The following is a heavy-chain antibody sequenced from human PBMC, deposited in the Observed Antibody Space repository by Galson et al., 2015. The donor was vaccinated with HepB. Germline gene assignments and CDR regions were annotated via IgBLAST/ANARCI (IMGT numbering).Heavy chain of an antibody. J-gene: IGHJ6*02. Sequence: SVKVSCKASGYTFTSYGISWVRQAPGQGLEWMGGIIPIFGIANYAQKFQGRVTITADESTSTAYMELSSLRSEDTAVYYCARGFVGATTGYYYYYGMDVWGQGTMVTVSS. CDR3: ARGFVGATTGYYYYYGMDV. D-gene: IGHD1-26*01. V-gene: IGHV1-69*13. CDR2: IIPIFGIA. CDR1: GYTFTSYG.